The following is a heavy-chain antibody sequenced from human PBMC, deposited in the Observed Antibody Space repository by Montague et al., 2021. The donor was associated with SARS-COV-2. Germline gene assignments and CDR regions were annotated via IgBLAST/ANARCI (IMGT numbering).Heavy chain of an antibody. J-gene: IGHJ3*02. D-gene: IGHD4-23*01. V-gene: IGHV4-59*01. CDR2: IYDGGAV. CDR3: VGDHPYGGPRGAYDI. CDR1: GGSITGYY. Sequence: SETLSLTCTVSGGSITGYYWSWLRRSPGKGLEWIAYIYDGGAVNXXPSLGSRGTISTDTSKNQLSLKVNSVTAADTAVYYCVGDHPYGGPRGAYDIWGQGTVVTVSS.